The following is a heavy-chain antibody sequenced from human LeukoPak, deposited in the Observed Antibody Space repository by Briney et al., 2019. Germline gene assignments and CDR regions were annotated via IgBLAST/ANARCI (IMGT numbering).Heavy chain of an antibody. D-gene: IGHD2-2*01. J-gene: IGHJ4*02. CDR3: ARFDSNSDIVVVPAAVFDY. Sequence: ASVKVSCKASGYTFTGYYMHWVRQVPGQGLEWMGWINPNSGGTNYAQKFQGRVTMTRDTSISTAYMELSRLRSDDTAVYYCARFDSNSDIVVVPAAVFDYWGQGTLVTVSS. CDR2: INPNSGGT. CDR1: GYTFTGYY. V-gene: IGHV1-2*02.